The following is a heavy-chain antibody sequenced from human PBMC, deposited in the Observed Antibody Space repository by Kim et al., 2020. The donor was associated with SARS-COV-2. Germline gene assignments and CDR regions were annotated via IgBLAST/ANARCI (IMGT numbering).Heavy chain of an antibody. V-gene: IGHV4-34*01. Sequence: SETLSLTCAVYGGSFSGYYWSWIRQPPGKGLEWIGEINHSGSTNYNPSLKSRVTISVDTSKNQFSLKLSSVTAADTAVYYCARVYCSSTSCYAYFDYWGQGTLVTVSS. CDR2: INHSGST. D-gene: IGHD2-2*01. J-gene: IGHJ4*02. CDR1: GGSFSGYY. CDR3: ARVYCSSTSCYAYFDY.